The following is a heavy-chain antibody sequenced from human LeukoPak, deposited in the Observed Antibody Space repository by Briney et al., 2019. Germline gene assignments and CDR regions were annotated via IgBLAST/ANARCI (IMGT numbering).Heavy chain of an antibody. D-gene: IGHD3-3*01. J-gene: IGHJ4*02. CDR3: ARSTRFLEWLDY. CDR1: GFTFSNYG. CDR2: ISSSSSYI. V-gene: IGHV3-21*01. Sequence: PGGSLRLSCVASGFTFSNYGMHWVRQAPGKGLEWVSSISSSSSYIYYADSVKGRFTISRDNAKNSLYLQMNSLRAEDTAVYYCARSTRFLEWLDYWGQGTLVTVSS.